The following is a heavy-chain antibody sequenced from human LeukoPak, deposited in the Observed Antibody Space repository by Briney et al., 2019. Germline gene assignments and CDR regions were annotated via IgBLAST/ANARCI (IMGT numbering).Heavy chain of an antibody. Sequence: GGSLKLSCTASGFTFSSYAMSWVRQAPGKGLEWVAVIWYDGSNKYYADSVKGRFTISRDNSKNTLYLQMNSLRAEDTAVYYCARDPGAGEWVFYFDYWGQGTLVTVSS. CDR3: ARDPGAGEWVFYFDY. D-gene: IGHD3-16*01. CDR2: IWYDGSNK. J-gene: IGHJ4*02. V-gene: IGHV3-33*08. CDR1: GFTFSSYA.